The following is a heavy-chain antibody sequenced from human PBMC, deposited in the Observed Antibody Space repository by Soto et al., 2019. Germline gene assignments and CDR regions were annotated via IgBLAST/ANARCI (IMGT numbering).Heavy chain of an antibody. CDR1: GGTFSSYA. D-gene: IGHD5-18*01. CDR2: IIPIFGTA. J-gene: IGHJ4*02. Sequence: SVKVSCKASGGTFSSYAISWVRQAPGQGLEWMGGIIPIFGTANYAQKFQGRVTITADESTSTAYMELSSLRSEDTAVYYCARVIAHSYGPGPDYNYDYWGQGTLVTV. V-gene: IGHV1-69*13. CDR3: ARVIAHSYGPGPDYNYDY.